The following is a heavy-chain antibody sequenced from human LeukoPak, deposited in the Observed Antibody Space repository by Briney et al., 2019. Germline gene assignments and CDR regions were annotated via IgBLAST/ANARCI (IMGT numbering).Heavy chain of an antibody. V-gene: IGHV4-4*07. CDR2: IHTSGTT. CDR1: DGSISSYH. CDR3: ARGRDTVGYGIFDY. Sequence: SETLSLTCTVSDGSISSYHWSWIRQPAGKGLEWIGRIHTSGTTNYNPSLKSRVTMSVDASKNQFSLKVSSVTAADTAVYYCARGRDTVGYGIFDYWGQGTLLTASS. J-gene: IGHJ4*02. D-gene: IGHD2-8*02.